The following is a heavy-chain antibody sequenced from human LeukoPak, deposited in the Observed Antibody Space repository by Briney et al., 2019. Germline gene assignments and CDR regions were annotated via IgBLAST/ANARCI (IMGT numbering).Heavy chain of an antibody. CDR2: ISGSGSTI. Sequence: GGSLRLSCAASGFTFSSYEMNWVRQAPGKGLEWVSYISGSGSTIHYADSVKGRFTISRDNARNSLYLQMNSLRAEDTAVYYCASLGAGSGYYDYWGQGTLVTVSS. J-gene: IGHJ4*02. CDR1: GFTFSSYE. CDR3: ASLGAGSGYYDY. D-gene: IGHD3-22*01. V-gene: IGHV3-48*03.